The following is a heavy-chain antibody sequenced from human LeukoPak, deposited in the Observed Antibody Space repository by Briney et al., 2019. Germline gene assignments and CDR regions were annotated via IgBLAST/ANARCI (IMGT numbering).Heavy chain of an antibody. Sequence: PGRSLRLSCVASGFSFSIYGMHWVRQAPGKGLEWVAVISYDGNIEYFADSVKGRFTISRDNSNNTLYLQMNSLRAEDTAVYYCAKDEGEGYYYYYYGMDVWGLGTTVTVSS. CDR2: ISYDGNIE. V-gene: IGHV3-30*18. CDR1: GFSFSIYG. D-gene: IGHD1-26*01. CDR3: AKDEGEGYYYYYYGMDV. J-gene: IGHJ6*02.